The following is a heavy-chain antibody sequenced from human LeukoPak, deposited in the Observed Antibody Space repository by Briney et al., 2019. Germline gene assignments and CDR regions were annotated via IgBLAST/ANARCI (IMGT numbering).Heavy chain of an antibody. CDR3: TGKYYYDSSGYYYADY. CDR1: GGSISSYY. V-gene: IGHV4-59*08. J-gene: IGHJ4*02. CDR2: ISYSGST. Sequence: SETLSLTCTVSGGSISSYYWSWIRQSPGKGLEWIGYISYSGSTNYNPSLKSRVTISVDTSKNQFSLKLSSVTAADTAVYYCTGKYYYDSSGYYYADYWGQGTLVTVSS. D-gene: IGHD3-22*01.